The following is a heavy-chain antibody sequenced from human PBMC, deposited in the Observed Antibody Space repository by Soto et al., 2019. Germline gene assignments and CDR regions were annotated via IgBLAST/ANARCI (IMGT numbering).Heavy chain of an antibody. V-gene: IGHV3-11*01. Sequence: QVQLVESGGGLVKPGGSLRLSCAASGFTFSDYYMSWIRQAPGKGLEWVSYISSSGSTIYYADSVKGGFTISMDNAKNSLYLQRNNLRAEDTAVDYCARDEYSLRFYYMDVLVRGTTVTVSS. D-gene: IGHD5-18*01. J-gene: IGHJ6*03. CDR3: ARDEYSLRFYYMDV. CDR2: ISSSGSTI. CDR1: GFTFSDYY.